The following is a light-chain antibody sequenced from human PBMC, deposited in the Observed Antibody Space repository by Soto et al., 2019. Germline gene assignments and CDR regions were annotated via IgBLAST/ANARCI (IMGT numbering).Light chain of an antibody. CDR3: QQYGSSPPLT. CDR1: QSVSSSY. V-gene: IGKV3-20*01. CDR2: GAS. Sequence: EIVLTQSPGTLSLSPGERATLSCRASQSVSSSYLAWYQQKPGQAPRLLIYGASSRATGIPDRFSGSGSGTDVTLTSSRLEAEDFAVYYCQQYGSSPPLTFGPGTKVDIK. J-gene: IGKJ3*01.